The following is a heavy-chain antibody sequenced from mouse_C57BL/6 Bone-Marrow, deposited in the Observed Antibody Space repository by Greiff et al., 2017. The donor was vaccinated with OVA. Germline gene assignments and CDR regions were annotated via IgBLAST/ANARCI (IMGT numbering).Heavy chain of an antibody. CDR3: ARDNYCKEN. Sequence: EVMLVESGGGLVKPGGSLKLSCAASGFTFSSYAMSWVRQTPEKRLEWVATISDGGSYTYYPDNVKGRFTISRDNAKNNLYLQRSHLKSEDTAMYYCARDNYCKENWGQGTTLTVSS. CDR2: ISDGGSYT. D-gene: IGHD2-1*01. CDR1: GFTFSSYA. J-gene: IGHJ2*01. V-gene: IGHV5-4*01.